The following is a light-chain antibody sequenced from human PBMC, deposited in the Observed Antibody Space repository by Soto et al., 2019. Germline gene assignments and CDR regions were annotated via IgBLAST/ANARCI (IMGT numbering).Light chain of an antibody. CDR1: NIGVKS. J-gene: IGLJ2*01. Sequence: SYELTQPPSVSVAPGKTARITCGGDNIGVKSVQWYQQKPGQAPVLVIYYDDNRPSGIPERFSGSNSRNTATLTLSTVEAGDEADYYCQAWDVSSDHAVFGGGTKLTVL. CDR2: YDD. V-gene: IGLV3-21*04. CDR3: QAWDVSSDHAV.